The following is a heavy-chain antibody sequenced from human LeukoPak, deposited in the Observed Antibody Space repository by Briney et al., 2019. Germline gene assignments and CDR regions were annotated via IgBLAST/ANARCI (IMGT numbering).Heavy chain of an antibody. V-gene: IGHV4-34*01. CDR2: INHSGST. J-gene: IGHJ3*02. Sequence: PSETLSLTCAVYGGSFSGYYWSWIRQPPGKGLEWIGEINHSGSTNYNPSLKSRVTISVDTSKNQFSLKLSSVTAADTAVYYCASEVAVTTSGDAFDIWGQGTMVTVSS. CDR3: ASEVAVTTSGDAFDI. CDR1: GGSFSGYY. D-gene: IGHD4-17*01.